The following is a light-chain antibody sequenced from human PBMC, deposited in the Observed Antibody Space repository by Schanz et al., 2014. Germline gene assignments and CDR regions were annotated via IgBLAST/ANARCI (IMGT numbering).Light chain of an antibody. Sequence: QSALTQAASVSGSPGQSITISCTGTSSDVGGYDHVSWYQQHPGKAPKLMLYDVNNRPSGVSTRFSGSKSGDTASLTISGLQAEDEADYYCSSYSSGATQVIFGGGTKLTVL. J-gene: IGLJ2*01. CDR3: SSYSSGATQVI. V-gene: IGLV2-14*03. CDR2: DVN. CDR1: SSDVGGYDH.